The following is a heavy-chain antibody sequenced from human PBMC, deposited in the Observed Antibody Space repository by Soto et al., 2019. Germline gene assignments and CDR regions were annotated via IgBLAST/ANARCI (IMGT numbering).Heavy chain of an antibody. V-gene: IGHV4-34*01. CDR2: INHSGST. CDR1: GWSFSVYY. J-gene: IGHJ4*02. Sequence: SETLSLTCAVYGWSFSVYYWSWIRQPPGKGLEWIGEINHSGSTNYNPSLKSRVTISVDTSKNQFSLKLSSVTAADTAVYYCARGLGYCSGGSCYSNPTQHFDYWGQGTLVTVSS. D-gene: IGHD2-15*01. CDR3: ARGLGYCSGGSCYSNPTQHFDY.